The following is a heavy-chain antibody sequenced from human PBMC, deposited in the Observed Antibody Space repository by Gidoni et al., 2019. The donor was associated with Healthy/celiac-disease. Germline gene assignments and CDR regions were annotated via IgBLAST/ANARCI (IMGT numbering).Heavy chain of an antibody. Sequence: LTISRDDSKNTLYLQMNSLKTEDTAVYYCTTDYYDSSGYRPYWGQGTLVTVSS. CDR3: TTDYYDSSGYRPY. J-gene: IGHJ4*02. V-gene: IGHV3-15*01. D-gene: IGHD3-22*01.